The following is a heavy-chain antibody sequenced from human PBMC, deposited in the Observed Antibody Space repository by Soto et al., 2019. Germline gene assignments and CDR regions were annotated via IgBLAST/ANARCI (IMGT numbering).Heavy chain of an antibody. CDR3: AREVAADGTFREDVFDI. CDR1: GGTFSNHA. D-gene: IGHD6-13*01. J-gene: IGHJ3*02. V-gene: IGHV1-69*12. Sequence: QVHLVQSGAEVKKPGSSVKVSCKAPGGTFSNHAINWVRQAPGQGLEWMGRITPIFTTTNYAQKFQGRVTMTAFESTITAYLELTSPKHDDTAVYYCAREVAADGTFREDVFDIWGQGTLVTVSS. CDR2: ITPIFTTT.